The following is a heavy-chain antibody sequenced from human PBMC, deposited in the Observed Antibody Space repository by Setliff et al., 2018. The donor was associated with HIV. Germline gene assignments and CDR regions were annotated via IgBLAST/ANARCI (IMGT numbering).Heavy chain of an antibody. V-gene: IGHV1-2*02. CDR3: TKDLLVATIKGTN. CDR1: GYTFTDYY. D-gene: IGHD5-12*01. J-gene: IGHJ4*02. CDR2: INPNTGGT. Sequence: ASVKVSCKASGYTFTDYYMHWVRQAPGQGLEWMGWINPNTGGTNYAQKFQGRVTMTRDTSISTAYMELTRLRSGDTAVYYCTKDLLVATIKGTNWGQGTLVTSPQ.